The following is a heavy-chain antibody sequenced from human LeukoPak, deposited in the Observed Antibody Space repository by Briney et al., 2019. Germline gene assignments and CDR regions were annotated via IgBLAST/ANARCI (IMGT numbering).Heavy chain of an antibody. D-gene: IGHD6-6*01. V-gene: IGHV4-34*01. Sequence: SETLSLTCAVYGGSFRGYYWSWIRQPPGKGLEWIGEINHSGSTNYNPSLKSRVTISVDTSKNQFSLKLSSVTAADTAVYYCAKYSSSSDCYYYYMDVWGKGTTVTVSS. CDR2: INHSGST. CDR3: AKYSSSSDCYYYYMDV. J-gene: IGHJ6*03. CDR1: GGSFRGYY.